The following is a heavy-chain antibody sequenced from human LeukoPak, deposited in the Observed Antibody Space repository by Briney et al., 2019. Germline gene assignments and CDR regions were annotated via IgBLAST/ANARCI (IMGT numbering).Heavy chain of an antibody. CDR2: INPSGGST. CDR3: AREVSRGSSGYQIDY. Sequence: ASVKVSCKASGYTFTSYYMHWVRQAPGQGLEWMGIINPSGGSTSYAQKFQGRVTMTRDTSTSTVYMELSSLRSEDTAVYYCAREVSRGSSGYQIDYWGPGTLVTVSS. J-gene: IGHJ4*02. V-gene: IGHV1-46*01. D-gene: IGHD3-22*01. CDR1: GYTFTSYY.